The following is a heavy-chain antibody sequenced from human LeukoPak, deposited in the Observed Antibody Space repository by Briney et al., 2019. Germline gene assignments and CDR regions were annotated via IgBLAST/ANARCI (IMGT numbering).Heavy chain of an antibody. J-gene: IGHJ4*02. CDR1: GYTFSSFA. CDR3: ARLEDGSSWPWPGLDY. Sequence: ASVKVSCKASGYTFSSFAISWVRQAPGQGLEWMGWISAYNGNTNYAQRVQGRVTMTTDTSTSTAYMELRSLRTDDTAIYYCARLEDGSSWPWPGLDYWGQGTLVTVSS. D-gene: IGHD6-13*01. V-gene: IGHV1-18*01. CDR2: ISAYNGNT.